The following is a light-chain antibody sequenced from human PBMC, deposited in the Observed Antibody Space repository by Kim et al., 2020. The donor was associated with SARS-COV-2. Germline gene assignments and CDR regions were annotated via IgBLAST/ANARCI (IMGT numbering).Light chain of an antibody. CDR3: CSYAGSYPHVV. CDR1: SSDVGGYNY. J-gene: IGLJ2*01. V-gene: IGLV2-11*01. CDR2: DVN. Sequence: QSALTQPRSVSGSPGQSVTISCTGTSSDVGGYNYVSWYQQHPGKAPKLMIYDVNKRPSGVPDRFSGSKSGNTASLTISGLQAEDEADYYCCSYAGSYPHVVFGGGTQLTVL.